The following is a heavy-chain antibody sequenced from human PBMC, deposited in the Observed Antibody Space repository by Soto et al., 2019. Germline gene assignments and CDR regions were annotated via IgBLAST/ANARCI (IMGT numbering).Heavy chain of an antibody. CDR2: ISYDGSNK. D-gene: IGHD2-2*01. V-gene: IGHV3-30*18. J-gene: IGHJ6*02. CDR3: AKDYGTLGYCSSTSCYGLLGYYYGIDV. Sequence: QVQLVESGGGVVQPGRSLRLSCAASGFTFSSYGMHWVRQAPGKGLEWVAVISYDGSNKYYADSVKGRFTISRDNSKNTLYLQMNSLRAEDTAVYYCAKDYGTLGYCSSTSCYGLLGYYYGIDVWGQGTTVTVSS. CDR1: GFTFSSYG.